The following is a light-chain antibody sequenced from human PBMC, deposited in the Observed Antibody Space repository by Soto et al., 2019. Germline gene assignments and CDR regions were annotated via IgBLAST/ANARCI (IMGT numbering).Light chain of an antibody. V-gene: IGKV1-27*01. CDR2: AAS. Sequence: DIQMTQSPSSLSASVGDRVTITCRASQGINNFLAWYQQKPGKVPKLLIYAASTWQSGVPSWFSGSGAGTDFPFTISILQPDYVATYYCQKYNSAPFTFGPGTKVDIK. CDR1: QGINNF. CDR3: QKYNSAPFT. J-gene: IGKJ3*01.